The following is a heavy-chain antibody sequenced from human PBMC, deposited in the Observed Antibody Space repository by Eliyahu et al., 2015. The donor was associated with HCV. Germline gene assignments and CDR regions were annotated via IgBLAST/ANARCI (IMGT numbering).Heavy chain of an antibody. D-gene: IGHD6-19*01. CDR1: GGSXTTYY. CDR3: ASGGGGIAVAGTGGWFDP. CDR2: IHXSGST. J-gene: IGHJ5*02. Sequence: QVQLQESGPGLVKPSETLSLTCTVSGGSXTTYYWSWIRQPPRKGLEWLGYIHXSGSTNYNPSLKXRVTISVDTSXNQFSLNLXSVXAADTAVYYXASGGGGIAVAGTGGWFDPWGQGTLVTVSS. V-gene: IGHV4-59*01.